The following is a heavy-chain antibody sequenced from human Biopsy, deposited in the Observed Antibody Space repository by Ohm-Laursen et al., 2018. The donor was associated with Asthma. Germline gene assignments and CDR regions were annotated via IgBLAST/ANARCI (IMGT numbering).Heavy chain of an antibody. D-gene: IGHD3-3*01. V-gene: IGHV3-30-3*01. CDR1: GFTFGSYA. CDR2: GGSYYDGGLK. J-gene: IGHJ4*02. CDR3: ARDVMEWYLPAFDF. Sequence: SLRLSCAASGFTFGSYAMHWVRQAPGKGLEWVAVGGSYYDGGLKYYADSVNGRFTVSRDDSKNTLYLQMNSLGPDDTAVYYCARDVMEWYLPAFDFWGQGTLVTVSS.